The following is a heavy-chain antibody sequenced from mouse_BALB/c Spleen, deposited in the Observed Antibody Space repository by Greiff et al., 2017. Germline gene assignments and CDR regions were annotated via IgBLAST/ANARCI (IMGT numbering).Heavy chain of an antibody. CDR2: ISSGSSTI. V-gene: IGHV5-17*02. CDR3: ARDGWGAMDY. CDR1: GFTLSSFG. J-gene: IGHJ4*01. Sequence: EVMLVESGGGLVQPGGSRNLSCAVSGFTLSSFGMHWVRQAPEKGLEWVAYISSGSSTIYYADTVKGRFTISRDNPKNTLFMQMTSLRSEDTAMYYCARDGWGAMDYWSQGTSVTVSS. D-gene: IGHD1-2*01.